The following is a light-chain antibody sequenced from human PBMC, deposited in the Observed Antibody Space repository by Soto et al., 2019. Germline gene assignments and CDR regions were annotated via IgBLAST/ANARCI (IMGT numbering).Light chain of an antibody. V-gene: IGKV1-12*01. CDR1: GRISTL. Sequence: IQMSQSPSSLSDSXGDRVTINCRASGRISTLLAGYQQTPGXAANLXIFTASYLQSGVTSRFSGSGYGKDFKMSISRVEAEDVGVYECMQGLETPNFGPGTKVDIK. CDR2: TAS. CDR3: MQGLETPN. J-gene: IGKJ3*01.